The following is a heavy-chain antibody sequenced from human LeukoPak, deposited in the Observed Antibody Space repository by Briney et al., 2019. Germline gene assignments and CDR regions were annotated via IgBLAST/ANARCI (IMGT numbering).Heavy chain of an antibody. CDR2: IYYSGST. Sequence: SETLSLTCTVSGVSISSGTYYWGWIRQSPGKGLEWIGSIYYSGSTNYNPSLKSRVTISVDTSNNQFSLKLSSVTAADTAVYYCARLPLRYFDWSNKFDYWGQGTLVTVSS. CDR3: ARLPLRYFDWSNKFDY. D-gene: IGHD3-9*01. J-gene: IGHJ4*02. V-gene: IGHV4-39*07. CDR1: GVSISSGTYY.